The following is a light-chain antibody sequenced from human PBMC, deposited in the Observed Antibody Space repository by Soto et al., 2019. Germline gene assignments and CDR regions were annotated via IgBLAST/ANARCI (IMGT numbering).Light chain of an antibody. Sequence: ENVMTQSPATPSVSPREGATPSCQASQNVYNNLAWYQQRPGQPPRLLIYDASTRATGISARFSGSGYGTEFTLTISSLQSEDFAVYFCQQCRNWPLTFGGGTKVDIK. CDR3: QQCRNWPLT. J-gene: IGKJ4*01. V-gene: IGKV3-15*01. CDR1: QNVYNN. CDR2: DAS.